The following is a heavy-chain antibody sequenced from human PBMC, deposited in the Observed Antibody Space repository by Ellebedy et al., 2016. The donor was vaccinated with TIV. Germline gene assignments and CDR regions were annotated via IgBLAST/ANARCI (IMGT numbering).Heavy chain of an antibody. D-gene: IGHD6-19*01. V-gene: IGHV4-61*01. Sequence: MPSETLSLTCDVSGGPVSSGYYYWSWPWPPPGKGLEDIGYIYYRGNTNYNPSRNSLVTISVDKSKNQFPLHLTSVTASDTAVYYCAREKTVDGGGNPLDSWGPGTLVTVSS. CDR1: GGPVSSGYYY. J-gene: IGHJ4*02. CDR2: IYYRGNT. CDR3: AREKTVDGGGNPLDS.